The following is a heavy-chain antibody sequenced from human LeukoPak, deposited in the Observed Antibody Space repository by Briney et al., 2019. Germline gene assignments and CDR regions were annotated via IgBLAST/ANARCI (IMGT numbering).Heavy chain of an antibody. CDR1: GFTFNSYS. CDR3: ARDRDSSGSWEVNFDH. CDR2: ISSSSSII. V-gene: IGHV3-48*04. Sequence: PGGSLRLSCTASGFTFNSYSMTWVRQAPGKGLEWISYISSSSSIIHYADSVKGRFTISRDNARNSVYLQMNSLRAEDTAVYYCARDRDSSGSWEVNFDHWGQGTLVAVSS. D-gene: IGHD6-13*01. J-gene: IGHJ4*02.